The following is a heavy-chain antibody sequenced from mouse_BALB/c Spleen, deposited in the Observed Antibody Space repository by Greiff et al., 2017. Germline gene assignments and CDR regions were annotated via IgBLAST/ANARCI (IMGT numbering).Heavy chain of an antibody. V-gene: IGHV7-3*02. D-gene: IGHD2-10*02. CDR1: GFTFTDYY. Sequence: EVKLVESGGGLVQPGGSLRLSCATSGFTFTDYYMSWVRQPPGKALEWLGFIRNKANGYTTEYSASVKGRFTISRDNSQSILYLQMNTLRAEDSATYYCARDDPYGNPGYFDVWGAGTTVTVSS. J-gene: IGHJ1*01. CDR2: IRNKANGYTT. CDR3: ARDDPYGNPGYFDV.